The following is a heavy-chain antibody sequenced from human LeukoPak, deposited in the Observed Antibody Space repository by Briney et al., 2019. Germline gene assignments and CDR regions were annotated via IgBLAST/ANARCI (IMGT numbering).Heavy chain of an antibody. V-gene: IGHV4-59*01. CDR2: IYYSGST. Sequence: PSETLSLTCTVSGGSINYYYWSWIRQPPGKGLEWIGYIYYSGSTNYNPSLKSRVTISVDTSKNQFSLKLSSVTAADTAVYYCARTYDFWSGPTNWFDPWGQGTLVTVSS. D-gene: IGHD3-3*01. J-gene: IGHJ5*02. CDR1: GGSINYYY. CDR3: ARTYDFWSGPTNWFDP.